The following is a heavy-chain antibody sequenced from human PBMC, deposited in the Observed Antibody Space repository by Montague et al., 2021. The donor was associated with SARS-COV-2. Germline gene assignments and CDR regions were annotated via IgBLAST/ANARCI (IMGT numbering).Heavy chain of an antibody. CDR1: GYSISGYY. V-gene: IGHV4-59*12. CDR2: IYYGGST. Sequence: SETLSLTCTVSGYSISGYYWTWIRQPPGKGLEWIGYIYYGGSTNYNPSLKSRVTMSIDTSRNQFSLEVRSVTAADTAVYFCARDRPESWRISPGLAGLVATVVHSASGMDVWGQGTTVTVS. J-gene: IGHJ6*02. D-gene: IGHD6-6*01. CDR3: ARDRPESWRISPGLAGLVATVVHSASGMDV.